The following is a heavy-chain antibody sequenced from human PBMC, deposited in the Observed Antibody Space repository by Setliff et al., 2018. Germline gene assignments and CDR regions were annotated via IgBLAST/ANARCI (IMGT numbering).Heavy chain of an antibody. Sequence: KPSETLSLTCTASGYSISSGYYWGWIRQPTGKGLEWLGSFFHTGNTYYNPSLEGRVTISVDTSNNQFSLKLSSVTAADTAVYYCARHLWGRYMAESSDYFDYWGQGSLVTVSS. CDR2: FFHTGNT. J-gene: IGHJ4*02. CDR1: GYSISSGYY. CDR3: ARHLWGRYMAESSDYFDY. V-gene: IGHV4-38-2*02. D-gene: IGHD3-3*02.